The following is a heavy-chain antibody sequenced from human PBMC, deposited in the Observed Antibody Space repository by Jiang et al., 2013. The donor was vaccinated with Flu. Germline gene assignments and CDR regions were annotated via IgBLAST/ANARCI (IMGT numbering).Heavy chain of an antibody. Sequence: SGAEVKKPGSSVKVSCKASGGTFSSYAISWVRQAPGQGLEWMGGIIPILGIANYAQKFQGRVTITADKSTSTAYMELSSLRSEDTAVYYCARGELRYFGALYYYYGMDVWGQGTTVTVSS. D-gene: IGHD3-9*01. CDR3: ARGELRYFGALYYYYGMDV. CDR2: IIPILGIA. V-gene: IGHV1-69*10. J-gene: IGHJ6*02. CDR1: GGTFSSYA.